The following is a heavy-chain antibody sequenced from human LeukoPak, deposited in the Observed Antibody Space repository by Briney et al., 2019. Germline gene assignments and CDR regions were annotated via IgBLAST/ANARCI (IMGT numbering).Heavy chain of an antibody. CDR2: ISYDGSNK. CDR1: GFTFSSYG. CDR3: AKGFYHSSGPHLDY. Sequence: GSLRLSCAASGFTFSSYGMHWVRQAPGKGLEWVAVISYDGSNKYYADSVKGRFTISRDNSKNTLYLQMNSLRAEDTAVYYCAKGFYHSSGPHLDYWGQGTLVTVSS. J-gene: IGHJ4*02. V-gene: IGHV3-30*18. D-gene: IGHD3-22*01.